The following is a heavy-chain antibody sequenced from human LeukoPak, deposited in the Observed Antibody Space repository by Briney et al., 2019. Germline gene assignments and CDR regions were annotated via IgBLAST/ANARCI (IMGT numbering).Heavy chain of an antibody. CDR2: ISSSSSYI. J-gene: IGHJ4*02. V-gene: IGHV3-21*01. CDR3: ARKDDSSGYYYTPPDY. Sequence: GGSLRLSCAASGFTFSSYSMNWVRQAPGKGLEWVSSISSSSSYIYYADLVKGRFTISRDNAKNSLYLQMNSLRAEDTAVYYCARKDDSSGYYYTPPDYWGQGTLVTVSS. CDR1: GFTFSSYS. D-gene: IGHD3-22*01.